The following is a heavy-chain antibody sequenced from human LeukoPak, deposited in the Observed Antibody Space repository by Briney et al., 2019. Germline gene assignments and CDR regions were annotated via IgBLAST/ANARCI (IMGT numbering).Heavy chain of an antibody. CDR3: AHRAEMAPGGRNYYFDY. V-gene: IGHV2-5*02. J-gene: IGHJ4*02. CDR2: LYCDDDK. D-gene: IGHD5-24*01. CDR1: GFSLSTSGVG. Sequence: SGPTLVKPTQTLTLTCTFSGFSLSTSGVGVGWIRQPPGKALEWLALLYCDDDKRYSPSLKSRLTITKDTSKNQVVLTMTNMDPVDTATYYCAHRAEMAPGGRNYYFDYWGQGTLVTVSS.